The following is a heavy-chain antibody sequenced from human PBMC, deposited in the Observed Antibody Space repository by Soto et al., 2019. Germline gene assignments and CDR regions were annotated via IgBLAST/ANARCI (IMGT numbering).Heavy chain of an antibody. Sequence: GGSLRLSCAASDFTFSSYTMSWVRQAPGKGLEWVSSIHGNSDSTFYAESVQGRFTISRDNSRTTLYLQMDSLRAEDTAVYYCAKWEGYYADGSGPTFAEYFLHWGQGTLVTVSS. CDR3: AKWEGYYADGSGPTFAEYFLH. J-gene: IGHJ1*01. V-gene: IGHV3-23*01. D-gene: IGHD3-22*01. CDR2: IHGNSDST. CDR1: DFTFSSYT.